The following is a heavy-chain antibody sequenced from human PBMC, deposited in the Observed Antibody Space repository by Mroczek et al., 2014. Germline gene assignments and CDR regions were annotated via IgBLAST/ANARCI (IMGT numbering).Heavy chain of an antibody. CDR2: LLQWEH. CDR1: WLHQQWWLL. Sequence: QVQLAGSRPRTGEAFTDPVPHLHCLWWLHQQWWLLLELDPPAPREGPGVDWVHLLQWEHLLQPSLKSRVTISVDTSKNQFSLKLSSVTAADTAVYYCASGGGYCSGGSCYSRRLGAFDIWGQGTMVTVSS. J-gene: IGHJ3*02. CDR3: ASGGGYCSGGSCYSRRLGAFDI. D-gene: IGHD2-15*01. V-gene: IGHV4-31*03.